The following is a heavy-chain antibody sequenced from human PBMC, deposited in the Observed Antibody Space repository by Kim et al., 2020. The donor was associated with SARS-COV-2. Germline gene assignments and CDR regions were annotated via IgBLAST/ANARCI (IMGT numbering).Heavy chain of an antibody. V-gene: IGHV4-4*02. CDR2: IYHSGST. Sequence: SETLSLTCAVSGGSISSSNWWSWVRQPPGKGLEWIGEIYHSGSTNYNPSLKSRVTISVDKSKNQFSLKLSSVTAADTAVYYCASDYSNYSRDYYYYGMDVWGQGTTVTVSS. CDR3: ASDYSNYSRDYYYYGMDV. CDR1: GGSISSSNW. J-gene: IGHJ6*02. D-gene: IGHD4-4*01.